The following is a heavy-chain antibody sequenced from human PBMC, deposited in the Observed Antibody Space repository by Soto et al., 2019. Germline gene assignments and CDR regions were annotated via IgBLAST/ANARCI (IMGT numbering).Heavy chain of an antibody. D-gene: IGHD3-22*01. V-gene: IGHV5-10-1*01. Sequence: PGESLKISCKGSGYSFAGYWITWVRQKPGKGLEWMGRIDPSDSQTYYSPSFRGHVTISVTKSITTVFLQWSSLRASDTAMYYCARHREIVVANPLDYWGQGTLVTLSS. J-gene: IGHJ4*02. CDR2: IDPSDSQT. CDR3: ARHREIVVANPLDY. CDR1: GYSFAGYW.